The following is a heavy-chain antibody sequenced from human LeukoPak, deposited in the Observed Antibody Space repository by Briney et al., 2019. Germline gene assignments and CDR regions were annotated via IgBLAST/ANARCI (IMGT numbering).Heavy chain of an antibody. J-gene: IGHJ1*01. CDR2: TIPILGTP. CDR3: ARGGAQQVAGNFQF. CDR1: GYTFSDYG. D-gene: IGHD6-13*01. Sequence: ASLKVSCKVSGYTFSDYGIFWVRQAPGQGFVWMGGTIPILGTPNNAKKFQDRVTITTDQSTQTSYMELRGLTPDDTAVYYCARGGAQQVAGNFQFWGQGTLVTVSA. V-gene: IGHV1-69*05.